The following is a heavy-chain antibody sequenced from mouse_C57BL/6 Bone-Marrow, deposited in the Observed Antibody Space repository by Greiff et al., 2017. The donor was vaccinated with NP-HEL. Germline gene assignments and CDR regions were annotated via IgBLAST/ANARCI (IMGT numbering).Heavy chain of an antibody. V-gene: IGHV1-81*01. CDR3: ARPPLYYGYDGAWFAY. CDR1: GYTFTSYG. CDR2: IYPRSGNT. Sequence: VQLQQSGAELARPGASVKLSCKASGYTFTSYGISWVKQRTGQGLAWIGEIYPRSGNTYYNAKFKGKATLTADKSSSTAYMERRSLTSEDSAVYFCARPPLYYGYDGAWFAYWGQGTLVTVSA. J-gene: IGHJ3*01. D-gene: IGHD2-2*01.